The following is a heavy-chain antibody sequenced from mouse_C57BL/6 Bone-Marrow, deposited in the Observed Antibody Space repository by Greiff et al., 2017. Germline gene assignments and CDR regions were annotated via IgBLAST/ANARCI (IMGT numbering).Heavy chain of an antibody. D-gene: IGHD2-4*01. CDR3: TRSGGDYDGGD. CDR1: GYTFTDYE. CDR2: IDPETGGT. J-gene: IGHJ3*01. Sequence: QVQLQQSGAELVRPGASVTLSCKASGYTFTDYEMHWVKQTPVHGLEWIGAIDPETGGTAYNQKFKGKAILTADKSSSTAYMELRSLTSGDSAVYYCTRSGGDYDGGDWGQGTLVTVSA. V-gene: IGHV1-15*01.